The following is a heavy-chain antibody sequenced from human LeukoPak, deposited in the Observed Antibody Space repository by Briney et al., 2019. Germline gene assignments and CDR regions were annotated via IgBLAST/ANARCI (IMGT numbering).Heavy chain of an antibody. Sequence: GGSLRLSCAGPGFTFSSYWMSWVRQAPGKGLEWVANIKQDGSEKYYVDSVKGRFTISRDNAKNSLYLHMNTLRAEDTAVYYCVRQAGVYWGQGTLVTVSS. V-gene: IGHV3-7*01. CDR3: VRQAGVY. D-gene: IGHD3-10*01. CDR2: IKQDGSEK. CDR1: GFTFSSYW. J-gene: IGHJ4*02.